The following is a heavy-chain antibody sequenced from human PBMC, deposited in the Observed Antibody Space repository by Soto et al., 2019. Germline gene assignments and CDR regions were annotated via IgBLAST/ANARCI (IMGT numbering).Heavy chain of an antibody. V-gene: IGHV4-31*03. Sequence: PSETLSLTCTVSGGSISSGGYYWSWIRQHPGKGLEWIGYIYYSGSTYYNPSLKSRVTISVDTSKNQFSLKLSSVTAADTAVYYCARGKSYYDSRTGFDYWGQGTLVTVSS. CDR1: GGSISSGGYY. CDR3: ARGKSYYDSRTGFDY. D-gene: IGHD3-22*01. CDR2: IYYSGST. J-gene: IGHJ4*02.